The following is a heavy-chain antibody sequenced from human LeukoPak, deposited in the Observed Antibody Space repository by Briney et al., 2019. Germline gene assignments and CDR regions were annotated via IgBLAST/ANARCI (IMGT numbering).Heavy chain of an antibody. CDR3: ARDRDYGFDY. V-gene: IGHV3-48*01. CDR2: IRSGGSSM. CDR1: GFIFSVYS. Sequence: GGPLRLSCAASGFIFSVYSMHWVLQAPGKGLEWVSNIRSGGSSMYYADSVKGRFTVSRDNAKNSLHLQMNGLRVEDTAVYYCARDRDYGFDYWGQGTLVTVSS. J-gene: IGHJ4*02. D-gene: IGHD4-17*01.